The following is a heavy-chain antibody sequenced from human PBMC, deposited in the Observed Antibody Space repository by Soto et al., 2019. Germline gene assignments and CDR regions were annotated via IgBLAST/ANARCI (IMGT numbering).Heavy chain of an antibody. CDR1: GGSVSSGSYY. D-gene: IGHD3-3*01. Sequence: SETLSLTCTVSGGSVSSGSYYWSWIRQPPGKGLEWIGYIYYSGSTNYNPSLKSRVTISVDTSKNQFSLKLSSVTAADTAVYYCARQHYDFWSGYYLNWFDPWGQGTLVTVSS. CDR3: ARQHYDFWSGYYLNWFDP. J-gene: IGHJ5*02. CDR2: IYYSGST. V-gene: IGHV4-61*01.